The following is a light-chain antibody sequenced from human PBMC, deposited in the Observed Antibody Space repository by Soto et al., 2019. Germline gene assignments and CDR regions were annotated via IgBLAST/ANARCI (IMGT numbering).Light chain of an antibody. J-gene: IGLJ2*01. CDR2: DVS. V-gene: IGLV2-14*01. CDR3: SSYTSSSVV. Sequence: QSVLTQPASVSGSPGQSITISCPGTSSDVGGYNYVSWYQQHPAKAPKPRIYDVSNRPSGVSNRFSGSKSGNTASLTISGLQAEDEADYYCSSYTSSSVVFGGGTKLTVL. CDR1: SSDVGGYNY.